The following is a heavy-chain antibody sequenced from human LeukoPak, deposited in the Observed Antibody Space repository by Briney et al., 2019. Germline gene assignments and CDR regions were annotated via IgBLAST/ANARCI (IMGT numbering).Heavy chain of an antibody. D-gene: IGHD3-9*01. J-gene: IGHJ3*02. CDR2: IYYSGST. CDR1: GGSISSADYY. Sequence: SQTLSLTCTVSGGSISSADYYWSWIRQPPGKGLEWIGHIYYSGSTYYNPSLKSRVTISVDTSKNQFSLKLSSVTAADTAVYYCARLGIDYDILTGYIPDAFDIWGQGTMVTVSS. V-gene: IGHV4-30-4*01. CDR3: ARLGIDYDILTGYIPDAFDI.